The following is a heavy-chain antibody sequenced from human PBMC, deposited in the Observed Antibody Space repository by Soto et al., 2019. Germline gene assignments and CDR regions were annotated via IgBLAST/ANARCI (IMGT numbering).Heavy chain of an antibody. CDR3: ARRNDPWYFDY. J-gene: IGHJ4*02. CDR1: GFSLSTSGVS. D-gene: IGHD1-1*01. CDR2: MYWNDEK. V-gene: IGHV2-5*01. Sequence: ESEPTLVNATQRLTLTCTLSGFSLSTSGVSVVWTRQPPGKALEWVAIMYWNDEKHYNPSVNSGLTINKDNYKNQVVLTMTNIDPVHTATYYWARRNDPWYFDYWSQGTLGTVSS.